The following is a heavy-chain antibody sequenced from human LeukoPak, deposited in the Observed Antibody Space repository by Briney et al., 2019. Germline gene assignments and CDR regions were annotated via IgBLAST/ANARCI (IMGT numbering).Heavy chain of an antibody. Sequence: SETLSLTCTVSGGSISSYYWSWIRQPPGKGLEWIGYIYYSGSTNYNPSLKSRVTISVDTSKNQFSLKLSSVTAADTAVYYCARENFYYYDSSGYDPWGQGTLVTVSS. J-gene: IGHJ5*02. CDR3: ARENFYYYDSSGYDP. V-gene: IGHV4-59*01. CDR2: IYYSGST. D-gene: IGHD3-22*01. CDR1: GGSISSYY.